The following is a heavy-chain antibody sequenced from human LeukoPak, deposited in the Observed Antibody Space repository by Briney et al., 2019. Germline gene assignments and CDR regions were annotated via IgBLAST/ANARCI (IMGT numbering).Heavy chain of an antibody. CDR2: TYYRSNWYN. Sequence: SQTLSLTCAISGDTVSSNSAAWNWIRQSPSRGLEWLGRTYYRSNWYNDYAVSVKSRITINPDTSKNQFSLQLNSVSPEDTAVYYCARVPRITMVRGVITLLAFIDYWGQGTLVTVSS. CDR1: GDTVSSNSAA. V-gene: IGHV6-1*01. J-gene: IGHJ4*02. D-gene: IGHD3-10*01. CDR3: ARVPRITMVRGVITLLAFIDY.